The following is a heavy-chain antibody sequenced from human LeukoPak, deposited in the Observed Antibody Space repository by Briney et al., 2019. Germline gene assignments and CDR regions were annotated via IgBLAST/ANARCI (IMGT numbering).Heavy chain of an antibody. CDR1: GFTFGDYA. D-gene: IGHD3-9*01. CDR2: IRSKAYGGTT. V-gene: IGHV3-49*04. CDR3: TRIYGHVLRYSGGVDY. Sequence: GGSLRLSCTASGFTFGDYAMSWVRQAPGKGLEWVGFIRSKAYGGTTEYAASVKVRFTISRDDSKSIAYLQMNSLKTEDTAVYYCTRIYGHVLRYSGGVDYWGQGTLVTVSS. J-gene: IGHJ4*02.